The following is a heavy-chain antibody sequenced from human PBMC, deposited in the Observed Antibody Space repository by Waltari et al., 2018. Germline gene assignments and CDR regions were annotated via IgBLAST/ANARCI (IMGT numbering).Heavy chain of an antibody. CDR3: AGSSNFGIYGLDV. CDR2: IYASGST. V-gene: IGHV4-4*07. Sequence: QVQLQESGPGLVTPSETLSLICNVSGGSISSYYWNWIRQPAGKGLGWIGRIYASGSTSYNPSLESRISMSVDTSKNHFSLKLSSVTAADTGVYYCAGSSNFGIYGLDVWGQGTTVVVSS. J-gene: IGHJ6*02. CDR1: GGSISSYY. D-gene: IGHD3-3*01.